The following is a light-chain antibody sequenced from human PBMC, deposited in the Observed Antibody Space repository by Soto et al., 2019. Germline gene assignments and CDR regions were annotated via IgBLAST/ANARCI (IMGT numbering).Light chain of an antibody. CDR2: GAS. J-gene: IGKJ2*01. CDR3: SQYNTYPYT. Sequence: DTQMTQSPSSLSASVGDRVTITCRASQDIGIYLGWFQQKPGKAPKSLIYGASTLESGVPSRFSGSGSGTDFTLTIGSLQPEDFATYYCSQYNTYPYTFGQGTKLEI. CDR1: QDIGIY. V-gene: IGKV1-16*01.